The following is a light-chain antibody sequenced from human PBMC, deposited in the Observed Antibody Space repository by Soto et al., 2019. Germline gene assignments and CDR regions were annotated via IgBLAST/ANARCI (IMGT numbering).Light chain of an antibody. CDR1: QRPSNSH. V-gene: IGKV3-20*01. CDR3: QQYGNSEII. J-gene: IGKJ5*01. Sequence: EIVLTQSPGTLSLSPGERATLSCRASQRPSNSHVAWYLLKPGQAPRLLIFDTSSRATGIPDRFSGSVYGTDFTLTISRLEPEDFEVFYCQQYGNSEIIFGQGTRLEIK. CDR2: DTS.